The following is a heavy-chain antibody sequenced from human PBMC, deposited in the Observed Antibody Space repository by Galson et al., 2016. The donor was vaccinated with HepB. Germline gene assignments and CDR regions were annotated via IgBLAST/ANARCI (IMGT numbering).Heavy chain of an antibody. V-gene: IGHV4-34*01. CDR3: ARAAGYDSSLNL. D-gene: IGHD3-22*01. CDR2: INHGGTT. CDR1: GGTLSGYH. J-gene: IGHJ2*01. Sequence: SETLSLTCSVHGGTLSGYHWSWIRQPPGKGLECIGEINHGGTTNYIPSLKSRLTISVDTSKNQFSLKLTSVTAADTAVYYCARAAGYDSSLNLWGRGTLVTVSS.